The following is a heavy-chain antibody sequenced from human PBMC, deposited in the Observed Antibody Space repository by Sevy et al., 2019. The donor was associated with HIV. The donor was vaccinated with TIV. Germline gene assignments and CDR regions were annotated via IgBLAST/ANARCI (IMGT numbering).Heavy chain of an antibody. Sequence: GGSLRLSCAASEFTFSDYAMHWVRQVPGKGLEWVSGISWNSGAIGYADSVQGRFTISRDNAKSSLYLQMNSLRLEDKALYYCARALGYCVVNSCYGGSVSAFDVWGQGTMVTVSS. CDR1: EFTFSDYA. J-gene: IGHJ3*01. V-gene: IGHV3-9*01. CDR3: ARALGYCVVNSCYGGSVSAFDV. D-gene: IGHD2-2*01. CDR2: ISWNSGAI.